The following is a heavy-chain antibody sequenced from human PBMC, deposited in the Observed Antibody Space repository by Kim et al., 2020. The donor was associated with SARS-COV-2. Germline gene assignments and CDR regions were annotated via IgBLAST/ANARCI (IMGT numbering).Heavy chain of an antibody. Sequence: GGSLRLSCAASGFSLSDHDMNWVRQAPGMGLEWVSSIGSSGGFISYADSVKGRFTISRDNAENSLYLQMSSLRAEDTAVYYCARDWSSHKDLFRIPAAIDHWGQGTLVTVSS. V-gene: IGHV3-21*01. CDR2: IGSSGGFI. CDR3: ARDWSSHKDLFRIPAAIDH. CDR1: GFSLSDHD. D-gene: IGHD2-2*02. J-gene: IGHJ4*02.